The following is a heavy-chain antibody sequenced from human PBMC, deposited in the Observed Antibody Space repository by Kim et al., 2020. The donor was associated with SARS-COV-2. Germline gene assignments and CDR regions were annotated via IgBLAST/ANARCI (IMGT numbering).Heavy chain of an antibody. V-gene: IGHV3-7*01. J-gene: IGHJ4*02. D-gene: IGHD3-10*01. CDR3: ARVGGSGSYPDY. Sequence: YYVDSVKGRFTISRDNAKNSLYLQMNSLRAEDTAVYYCARVGGSGSYPDYWGQGTLVTVSS.